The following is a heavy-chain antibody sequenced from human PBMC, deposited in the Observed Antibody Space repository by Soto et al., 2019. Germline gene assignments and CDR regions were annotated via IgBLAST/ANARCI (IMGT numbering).Heavy chain of an antibody. CDR2: ISAYNGNT. CDR3: AREVESYDILTGYPKSGENYFDY. V-gene: IGHV1-18*01. J-gene: IGHJ4*02. Sequence: QVQLVQSGAEVKKPGASVKVSCKASGYTFTSYGISWVRQAPGQGLEWMGWISAYNGNTNYAQKLQGRVTMTTDTSTSTAYMKLRSLRSDDTAVYYCAREVESYDILTGYPKSGENYFDYWGQGTLVTVSS. D-gene: IGHD3-9*01. CDR1: GYTFTSYG.